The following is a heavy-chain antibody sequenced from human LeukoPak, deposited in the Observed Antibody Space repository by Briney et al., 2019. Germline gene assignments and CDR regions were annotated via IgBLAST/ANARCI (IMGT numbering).Heavy chain of an antibody. J-gene: IGHJ6*02. Sequence: ASVKVSCKASGGTFSSYAISWVRQAPGQGLEWMGGIIPIFGTANYAQKFQSRVTITADESTSTAYMELSSLRSEDTAVYYCASGIVGATTHYYYGMDVWGQGTTVTVSS. CDR3: ASGIVGATTHYYYGMDV. D-gene: IGHD1-26*01. CDR1: GGTFSSYA. CDR2: IIPIFGTA. V-gene: IGHV1-69*13.